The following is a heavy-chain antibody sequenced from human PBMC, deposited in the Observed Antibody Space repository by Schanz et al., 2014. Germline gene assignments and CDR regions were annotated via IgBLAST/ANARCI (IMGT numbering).Heavy chain of an antibody. CDR3: ARGIITMVRGGDVGAFDI. Sequence: QVQLVESGGGVVQPGRSLRLSCAASGITLSGYGLHWVRQAPGKGLEWVGFISFDGRNTGYAHSVKGRFTISRDNSKNALYLQMDSLRAEDTAVYYCARGIITMVRGGDVGAFDIWGQGTMVTVS. J-gene: IGHJ3*02. CDR1: GITLSGYG. CDR2: ISFDGRNT. D-gene: IGHD3-10*01. V-gene: IGHV3-30*03.